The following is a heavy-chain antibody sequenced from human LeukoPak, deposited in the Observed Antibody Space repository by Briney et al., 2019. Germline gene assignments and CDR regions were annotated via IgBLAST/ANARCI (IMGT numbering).Heavy chain of an antibody. CDR2: IFHTGTT. D-gene: IGHD6-25*01. CDR3: ARGAIIAAEDAFDI. CDR1: GGSISSSNW. J-gene: IGHJ3*02. V-gene: IGHV4-4*02. Sequence: SGILSLTCAVSGGSISSSNWWSWVRQPPGKGLEWIGRIFHTGTTDYETSLKGRVTISVDTSKNQFSLKLSSVTAADTAVYYCARGAIIAAEDAFDIWGQGTMVTVSS.